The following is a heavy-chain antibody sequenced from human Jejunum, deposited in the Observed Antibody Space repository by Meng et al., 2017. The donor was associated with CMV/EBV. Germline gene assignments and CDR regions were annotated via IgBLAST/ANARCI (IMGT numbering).Heavy chain of an antibody. Sequence: VSGGSISTYYWSWIRQSPGKRLEWIGYIHYTGNTNYNPSLKSRVTISVDTSKNLFSLKLTSVTVADTAVYYCARDGAVDGTSAFDIWGQGTMVTVSS. CDR2: IHYTGNT. V-gene: IGHV4-59*01. CDR1: GGSISTYY. J-gene: IGHJ3*02. D-gene: IGHD6-13*01. CDR3: ARDGAVDGTSAFDI.